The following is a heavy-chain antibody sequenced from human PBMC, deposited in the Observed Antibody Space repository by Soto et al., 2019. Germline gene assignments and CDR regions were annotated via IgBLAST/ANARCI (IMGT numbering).Heavy chain of an antibody. V-gene: IGHV3-30*04. J-gene: IGHJ4*02. Sequence: QVQLVESGGGLVQPGRSLRLSCAASGFTFTTYAIHWVRQALGKGLEWVAVISNDGRGKYYADSVKGRFTISRDNSKNTLYLQMNSLRSDDTAVYYCARDQCFGGGRSCYYFDFWGQGTLVTVSS. CDR2: ISNDGRGK. CDR1: GFTFTTYA. CDR3: ARDQCFGGGRSCYYFDF. D-gene: IGHD2-15*01.